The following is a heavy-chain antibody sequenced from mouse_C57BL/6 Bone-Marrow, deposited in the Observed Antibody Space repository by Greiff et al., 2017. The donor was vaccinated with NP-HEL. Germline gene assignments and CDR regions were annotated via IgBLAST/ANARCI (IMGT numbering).Heavy chain of an antibody. CDR3: ARPTIVTLYYAMEY. CDR2: ISSGGSYT. CDR1: GFTFSSYG. Sequence: EVQGVESGGDLVKPGGSLKLSCAASGFTFSSYGMSWVRQTPDKRLEWVATISSGGSYTYYPDSVKGRFTISRDNAKNTLYLQMSSLKSEDTAMYYCARPTIVTLYYAMEYWGKGTSVTVSS. J-gene: IGHJ4*01. V-gene: IGHV5-6*01. D-gene: IGHD2-5*01.